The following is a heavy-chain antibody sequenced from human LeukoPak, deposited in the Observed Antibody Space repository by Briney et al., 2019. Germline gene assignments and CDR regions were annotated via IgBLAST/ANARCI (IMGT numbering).Heavy chain of an antibody. CDR1: GDSIRSSY. Sequence: SETLSLTCTVSGDSIRSSYWSWIRQPPGETLEWVGYIYYSGSANYNPSLKDRVSMSVDTSKNQLSLKLSSVTAADTAVYYCARERGGQRTGQFDQWGQGILVTVSS. V-gene: IGHV4-59*01. J-gene: IGHJ4*02. D-gene: IGHD1-1*01. CDR2: IYYSGSA. CDR3: ARERGGQRTGQFDQ.